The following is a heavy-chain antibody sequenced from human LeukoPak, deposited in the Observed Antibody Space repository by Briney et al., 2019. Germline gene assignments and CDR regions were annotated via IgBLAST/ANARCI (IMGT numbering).Heavy chain of an antibody. CDR3: AREESSSTYYYFDY. CDR1: GFTFSTYC. J-gene: IGHJ4*02. V-gene: IGHV3-7*01. Sequence: GGSLRLSCAVSGFTFSTYCMSWVRQPPGKGLEWVANIKEDGSEKYYVDSVKGRFTISRDNAKNSLYLQMTSVRAEDTAVYYCAREESSSTYYYFDYWGQGSLVTVSS. D-gene: IGHD2-2*01. CDR2: IKEDGSEK.